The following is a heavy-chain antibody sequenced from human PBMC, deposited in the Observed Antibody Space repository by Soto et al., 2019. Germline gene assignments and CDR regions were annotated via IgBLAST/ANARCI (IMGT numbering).Heavy chain of an antibody. J-gene: IGHJ4*02. CDR2: IYSGGST. V-gene: IGHV3-66*01. CDR1: GFTVSSNY. CDR3: ARASGITIFGVVTINYFDY. D-gene: IGHD3-3*01. Sequence: GGSLRLSCAASGFTVSSNYMSWVRQAPGKGLEWVSVIYSGGSTYYADSVKGRFTISRDNSKNTLYLQMNSLRAEDTAVYYCARASGITIFGVVTINYFDYWGQGTLVTVSS.